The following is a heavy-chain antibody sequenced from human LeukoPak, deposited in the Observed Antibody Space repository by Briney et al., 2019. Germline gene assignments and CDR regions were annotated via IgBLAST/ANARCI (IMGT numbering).Heavy chain of an antibody. CDR1: GYSISSGYY. J-gene: IGHJ4*02. Sequence: PSGTLSLTCAVSGYSISSGYYWGWIRQPPGKGVEWIGSIYHSGSTYYNPSLKSRVTISVDTSKNQFSLKLSSVTAADTAVYYCARRGSAAGTGFDYWGQGTLVTVSS. D-gene: IGHD6-13*01. CDR2: IYHSGST. CDR3: ARRGSAAGTGFDY. V-gene: IGHV4-38-2*01.